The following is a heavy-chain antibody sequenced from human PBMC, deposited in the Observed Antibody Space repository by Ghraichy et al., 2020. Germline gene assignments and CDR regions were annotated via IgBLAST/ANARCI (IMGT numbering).Heavy chain of an antibody. D-gene: IGHD7-27*01. Sequence: GGSLRLSCTTSGFTFGDYLMSWVRQAPGKGLEWVGFIRSKAYGGTTEYAASVQGRFTISRDDSKSIAYLQMNSLKTEDTAVYYCTSPTGDQSTAFDIWGQGTMVTVSS. V-gene: IGHV3-49*04. CDR3: TSPTGDQSTAFDI. CDR1: GFTFGDYL. CDR2: IRSKAYGGTT. J-gene: IGHJ3*02.